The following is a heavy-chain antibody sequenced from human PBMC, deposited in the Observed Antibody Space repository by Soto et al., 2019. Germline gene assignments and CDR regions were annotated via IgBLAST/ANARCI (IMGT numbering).Heavy chain of an antibody. J-gene: IGHJ4*02. CDR2: SIPIFGTA. V-gene: IGHV1-69*01. CDR3: AREGASGSHIGY. D-gene: IGHD3-22*01. Sequence: QVQLVQSGAEVKKPGSSVKVSCKASGGTFSSYDISWVRQAPGQGLEWMGGSIPIFGTANYAQKFQGRVTITADESTSTAYMELSSLRSEDTAVYYCAREGASGSHIGYWGQGTLVTVSS. CDR1: GGTFSSYD.